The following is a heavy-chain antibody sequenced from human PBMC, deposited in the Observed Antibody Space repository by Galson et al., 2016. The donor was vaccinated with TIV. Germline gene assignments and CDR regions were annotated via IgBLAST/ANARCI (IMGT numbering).Heavy chain of an antibody. V-gene: IGHV3-21*06. CDR1: GFTFGTYT. D-gene: IGHD3-3*01. CDR3: AREPTVFGVLSGLDS. CDR2: ISGNSRYI. Sequence: SLRLSCAASGFTFGTYTMNWVRLTPGKGLEWVASISGNSRYIYYTDSLMGRFPISRDNSKTLLSLHMNSLGVEDTAIYYCAREPTVFGVLSGLDSWGPGTLVTVSS. J-gene: IGHJ4*02.